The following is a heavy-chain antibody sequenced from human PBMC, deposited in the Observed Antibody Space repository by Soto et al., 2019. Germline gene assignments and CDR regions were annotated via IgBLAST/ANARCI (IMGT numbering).Heavy chain of an antibody. CDR3: TAGFYNSGAVDS. Sequence: GSLRLSCAGSGFSFSQPWMSWVRQVPGKGLEWIGRIKSKIHGETRDYSAPVRGRFTVSRDDSKNVLFLQMDRLEAEDTGIYYCTAGFYNSGAVDSWGQGAQVTVSS. V-gene: IGHV3-15*01. J-gene: IGHJ4*02. CDR1: GFSFSQPW. CDR2: IKSKIHGETR. D-gene: IGHD2-15*01.